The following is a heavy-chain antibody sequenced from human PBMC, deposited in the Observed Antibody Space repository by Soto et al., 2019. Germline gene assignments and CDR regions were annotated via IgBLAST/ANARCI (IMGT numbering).Heavy chain of an antibody. CDR2: INHSGST. CDR1: GGSFSGYY. Sequence: SETLSLTCAVYGGSFSGYYWSWIRQPPGKGLEWIGEINHSGSTNYNPSLKSRVTISVDTSKNQFSLKLSSVTAADTAVYYCARGRWYYYDFWSGYHKNWFDPWGQGTLVTVSS. CDR3: ARGRWYYYDFWSGYHKNWFDP. V-gene: IGHV4-34*01. D-gene: IGHD3-3*01. J-gene: IGHJ5*02.